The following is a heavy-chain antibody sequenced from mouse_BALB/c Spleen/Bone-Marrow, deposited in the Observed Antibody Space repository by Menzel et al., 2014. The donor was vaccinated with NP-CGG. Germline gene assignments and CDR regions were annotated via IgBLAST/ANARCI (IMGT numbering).Heavy chain of an antibody. CDR1: GFNIKDTY. V-gene: IGHV14-3*02. CDR2: IDPANGNA. J-gene: IGHJ4*01. CDR3: ARWEYYAMDY. D-gene: IGHD4-1*01. Sequence: VQLQQSGAELVKPGASVKLSCTASGFNIKDTYMHWVKQRPEQGLEWIGRIDPANGNAKYDPRFQGKATITADTSSNTAYLQLSSLTSEDTAVYYCARWEYYAMDYWGQGTPVTVSS.